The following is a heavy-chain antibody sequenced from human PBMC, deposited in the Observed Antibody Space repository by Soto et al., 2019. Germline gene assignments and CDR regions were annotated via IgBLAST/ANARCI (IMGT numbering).Heavy chain of an antibody. CDR1: GFTFSSYS. CDR3: GRDGGIAVTNAFDI. D-gene: IGHD6-19*01. Sequence: GGXLRLSCAASGFTFSSYSMNWVRQAPRKGLEWVSSISSSSSYIYYADSVKGRFTISRDKAKNSLYLQMNSLRAEDTAVYYCGRDGGIAVTNAFDIWGQGTMVTVSS. V-gene: IGHV3-21*01. J-gene: IGHJ3*02. CDR2: ISSSSSYI.